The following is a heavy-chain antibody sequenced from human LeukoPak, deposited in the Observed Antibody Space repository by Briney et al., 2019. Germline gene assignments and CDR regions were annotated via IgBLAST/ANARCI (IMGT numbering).Heavy chain of an antibody. J-gene: IGHJ4*02. Sequence: ASVKVSCKAPGYTFTGYYMHWVRQAPGQGLEWMGWINPNSGGTNYAQKFQGRVTMTRDTSISTAYMELSRLRSDDTAVYYCAREYGSGSDYFDYWGQGTLVTVSS. D-gene: IGHD3-10*01. CDR3: AREYGSGSDYFDY. CDR2: INPNSGGT. CDR1: GYTFTGYY. V-gene: IGHV1-2*02.